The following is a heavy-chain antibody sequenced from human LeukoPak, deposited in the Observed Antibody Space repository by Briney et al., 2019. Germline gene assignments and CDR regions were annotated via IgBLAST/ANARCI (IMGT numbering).Heavy chain of an antibody. Sequence: GASVKVSCKASGYTFTGYFMHWARQAPGQGLEWLGWINPNSGVTNYAQKFQGRVTMARDTSISTAYMELSRLRSDDTAVYYCARTWGVEMATISTIDYWGQGTLVTVSS. CDR2: INPNSGVT. CDR1: GYTFTGYF. CDR3: ARTWGVEMATISTIDY. V-gene: IGHV1-2*02. J-gene: IGHJ4*02. D-gene: IGHD5-24*01.